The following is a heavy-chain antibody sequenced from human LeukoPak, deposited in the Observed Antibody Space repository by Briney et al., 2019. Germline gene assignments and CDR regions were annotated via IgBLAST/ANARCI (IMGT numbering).Heavy chain of an antibody. J-gene: IGHJ4*02. CDR2: INHSGST. Sequence: KPSETLSLTCAVYGGSFSGYYGSWIRQPPGKGLEWIGEINHSGSTNYNPSLKSRVTISVDTSKNQFSLKLSSVTAADTAVYYCARAVAAARHDYWGQGTLVTVSS. V-gene: IGHV4-34*01. CDR3: ARAVAAARHDY. CDR1: GGSFSGYY. D-gene: IGHD6-13*01.